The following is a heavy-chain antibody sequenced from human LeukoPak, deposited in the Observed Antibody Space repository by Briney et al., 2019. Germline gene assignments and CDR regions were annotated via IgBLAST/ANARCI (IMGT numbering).Heavy chain of an antibody. CDR1: GFTFGSYG. V-gene: IGHV3-23*01. D-gene: IGHD3-9*01. J-gene: IGHJ4*02. CDR2: ITGSGGNT. CDR3: AKWGDYDVLTGYYVSDY. Sequence: GGSLRLSCAASGFTFGSYGMHWVRQAPGKGLEWVSAITGSGGNTYYADSVKGRFTISRDNSKNTVFLQMNSLRAEDTAVYYCAKWGDYDVLTGYYVSDYWGQGTLVTVSS.